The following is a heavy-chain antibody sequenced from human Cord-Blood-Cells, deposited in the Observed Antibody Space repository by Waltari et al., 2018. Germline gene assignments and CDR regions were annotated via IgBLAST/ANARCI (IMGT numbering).Heavy chain of an antibody. J-gene: IGHJ2*01. CDR1: GGSFSGYY. V-gene: IGHV4-34*01. CDR2: INHSGRN. D-gene: IGHD5-12*01. CDR3: ARGRDWLL. Sequence: QVQLQQWGAGLLKPSETLSLTCAVYGGSFSGYYWSWIRQPPGKGMEWIGEINHSGRNNYDPSLKSRVTISVDTSENQCSLTLSSVTAADTAVYYCARGRDWLLWGRGTLVTVSS.